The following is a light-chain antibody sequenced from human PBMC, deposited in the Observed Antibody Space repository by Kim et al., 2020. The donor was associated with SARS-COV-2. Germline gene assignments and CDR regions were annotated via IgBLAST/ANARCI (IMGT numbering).Light chain of an antibody. CDR2: LNN. CDR1: SSNIGSKF. J-gene: IGLJ2*01. V-gene: IGLV1-44*01. Sequence: QSVLTQPPSASGTPGQKVTISCSGSSSNIGSKFVNWYQQLPGAAPKMLIYLNNRRLSGIPDRFSGSKSGTSASLAISGLQSEDEADYYCTAWDDSLNGVVFGGGTRLTVL. CDR3: TAWDDSLNGVV.